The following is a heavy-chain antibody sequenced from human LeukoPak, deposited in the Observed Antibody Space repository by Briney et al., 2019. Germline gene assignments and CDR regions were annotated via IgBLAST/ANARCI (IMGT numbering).Heavy chain of an antibody. J-gene: IGHJ4*02. Sequence: SVKVSCKASGGTFSSYAISWVRQAPGQGLEWMGGIIPIFGTANYAQKFQGRVTITADESTSTAYMELSSLRSEDTAVYYCAREPALGVPAPDDYWGQGTLVTVSS. CDR2: IIPIFGTA. CDR3: AREPALGVPAPDDY. CDR1: GGTFSSYA. V-gene: IGHV1-69*01. D-gene: IGHD2-2*01.